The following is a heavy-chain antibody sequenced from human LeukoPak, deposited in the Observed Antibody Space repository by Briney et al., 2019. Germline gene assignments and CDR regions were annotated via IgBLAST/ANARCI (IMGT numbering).Heavy chain of an antibody. J-gene: IGHJ6*03. D-gene: IGHD2-2*01. CDR3: ARTTEGYCSSASCSGLSYSYYMDV. Sequence: SETLSLTCTVSGGSISSYYWSWIRQPPGKGLEWIGYIYYSGSTNYNPSLKSRDTISVDTSKNQFSLKLSSVIAADTAVYYCARTTEGYCSSASCSGLSYSYYMDVWGKGTTVTISS. CDR1: GGSISSYY. CDR2: IYYSGST. V-gene: IGHV4-59*01.